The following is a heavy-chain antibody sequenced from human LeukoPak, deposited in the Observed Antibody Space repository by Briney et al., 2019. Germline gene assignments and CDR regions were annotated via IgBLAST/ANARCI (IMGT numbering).Heavy chain of an antibody. CDR3: ARGSSLDHDAFDI. V-gene: IGHV3-7*01. CDR2: IKEDGSEE. Sequence: GGSLRLSCGASEFTFSSYWMSWVRQAPGKGLEWVANIKEDGSEEYYVDSVKGRFTISRDNAKNSLYLQMNSLRAEDTAVYYCARGSSLDHDAFDIWGQGTMVTVSS. J-gene: IGHJ3*02. CDR1: EFTFSSYW.